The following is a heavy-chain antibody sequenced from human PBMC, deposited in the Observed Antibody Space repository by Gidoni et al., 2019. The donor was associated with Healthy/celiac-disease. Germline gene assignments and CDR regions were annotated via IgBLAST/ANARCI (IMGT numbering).Heavy chain of an antibody. D-gene: IGHD2-21*02. CDR2: IYYSGST. CDR3: ARELAYCGGDCYSGGVDY. Sequence: QLQLQESGPGLVKPSETLSLTCTVSGGSISSSSYYWGWIRQPPGKVLEWIGSIYYSGSTYYNPSLKSRVTISVDTSKNQFSLKLSSVTAADTAVYYCARELAYCGGDCYSGGVDYWGQGTLVTVSS. V-gene: IGHV4-39*02. CDR1: GGSISSSSYY. J-gene: IGHJ4*02.